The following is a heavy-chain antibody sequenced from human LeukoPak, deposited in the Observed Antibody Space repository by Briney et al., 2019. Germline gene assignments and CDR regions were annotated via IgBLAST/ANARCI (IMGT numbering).Heavy chain of an antibody. V-gene: IGHV4-30-4*01. CDR2: IYYSGRT. CDR1: GGSISNDDNY. D-gene: IGHD2-21*01. Sequence: SETLSLTCTVSGGSISNDDNYWTWIRQPPGKSLEWIGFIYYSGRTKYNPSLTSRVTMSVDTSKNQFSLKLRSVTAADTAVYYCARLVVGDWFDYWGQGTQVTVSS. J-gene: IGHJ4*02. CDR3: ARLVVGDWFDY.